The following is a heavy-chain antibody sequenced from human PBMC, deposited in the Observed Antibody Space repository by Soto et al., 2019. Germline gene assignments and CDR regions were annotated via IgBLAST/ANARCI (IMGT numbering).Heavy chain of an antibody. V-gene: IGHV4-59*01. CDR3: AAIAAAGTFDY. CDR1: GGSISSYY. Sequence: ASETLSLTCTVSGGSISSYYWSWIRQPPGKGLEWIGYIYYSGSTNYNPSLKSRVTISVDTSKNQFSLKLSSVTAADTAVYYCAAIAAAGTFDYWGQGTLVTVSS. CDR2: IYYSGST. D-gene: IGHD6-13*01. J-gene: IGHJ4*02.